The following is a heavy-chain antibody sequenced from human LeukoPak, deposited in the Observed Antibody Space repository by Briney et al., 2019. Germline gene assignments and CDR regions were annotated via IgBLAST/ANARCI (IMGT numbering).Heavy chain of an antibody. CDR3: ARSPPARSIGWPQFKPEDYFDY. J-gene: IGHJ4*02. CDR1: GFTFSDYY. Sequence: GGSLGLSCAASGFTFSDYYMSWIRQAPGKGLEWVSYISSSGSTIYYADSVKGRFTISRDNAKNSLYLQMNSLRAEDTAVYYCARSPPARSIGWPQFKPEDYFDYWGQGTLVTVSS. CDR2: ISSSGSTI. V-gene: IGHV3-11*04. D-gene: IGHD5-24*01.